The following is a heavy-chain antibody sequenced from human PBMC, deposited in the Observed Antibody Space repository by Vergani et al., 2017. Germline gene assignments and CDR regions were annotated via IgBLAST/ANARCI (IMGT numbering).Heavy chain of an antibody. CDR1: ESSFISNE. Sequence: LVPSLAEFHKPGESLKISCKYSESSFISNEIAWVRQMSGKGLQWMGNINPIDSKIAYSPSFQGQAIMSLDKSITTAYLQWRSLKASDTAIYYCTRHVPCGDGACLHFDHWGQGTQVTVSS. CDR2: INPIDSKI. CDR3: TRHVPCGDGACLHFDH. J-gene: IGHJ4*02. D-gene: IGHD2-21*01. V-gene: IGHV5-51*01.